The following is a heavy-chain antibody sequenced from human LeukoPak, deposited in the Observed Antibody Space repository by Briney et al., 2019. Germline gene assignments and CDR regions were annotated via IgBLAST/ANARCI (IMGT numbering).Heavy chain of an antibody. Sequence: PGGSLRLSCAASGFTFSSYAMGWVRQAPGKGLEWVSAISGSGGSTYYADSVKGRFTISRDNSKNTLYLQMNSLRAEDTAVYYCAKDPQDYYYDSSGPGDAFDIWGQGTMVTVSS. D-gene: IGHD3-22*01. CDR1: GFTFSSYA. V-gene: IGHV3-23*01. CDR2: ISGSGGST. J-gene: IGHJ3*02. CDR3: AKDPQDYYYDSSGPGDAFDI.